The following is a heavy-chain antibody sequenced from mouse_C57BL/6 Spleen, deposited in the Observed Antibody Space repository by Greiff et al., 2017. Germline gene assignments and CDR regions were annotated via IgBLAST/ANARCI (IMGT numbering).Heavy chain of an antibody. Sequence: QVQLQQPGAELVKPGASVKLSCKASGYTFTSYWMPWVKQRPGQGLEWIGEIDPSDSYTNYNQKFKGKATLTVDTSSSTAYMQLSSLTSEDSAVYYCASYYYGSSNYSRAYWGQGTLVTVSA. CDR1: GYTFTSYW. V-gene: IGHV1-50*01. J-gene: IGHJ3*01. D-gene: IGHD1-1*01. CDR3: ASYYYGSSNYSRAY. CDR2: IDPSDSYT.